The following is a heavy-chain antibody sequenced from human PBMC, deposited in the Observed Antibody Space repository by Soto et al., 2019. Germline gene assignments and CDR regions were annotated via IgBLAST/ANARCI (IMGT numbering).Heavy chain of an antibody. D-gene: IGHD3-22*01. V-gene: IGHV1-18*01. CDR1: GYMFSEFG. CDR2: INAYNGKT. J-gene: IGHJ4*02. Sequence: QVQLVQSGGEVKKPGASVKVSCKTSGYMFSEFGLSWVRQAPGQGLEWVGRINAYNGKTQYAQKIQDRVTLTTDTSTGTAYMELRNLKPDDTAVYYCARAPPYDRSGTAFFSDYWGQGSLVRVSS. CDR3: ARAPPYDRSGTAFFSDY.